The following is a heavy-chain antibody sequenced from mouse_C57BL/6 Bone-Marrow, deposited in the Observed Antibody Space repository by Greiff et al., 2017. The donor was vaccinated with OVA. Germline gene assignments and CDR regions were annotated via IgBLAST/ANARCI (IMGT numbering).Heavy chain of an antibody. CDR1: GYTFTNYW. CDR3: ARSGGLRRGYDAMDY. J-gene: IGHJ4*01. Sequence: VQLQQSGAELVRPGTSVKMSCKASGYTFTNYWIGWAKQRPGHGLEWIGDIYPGGGYTNYNEKFKGKATLTADKSSSTDYMQFSSLTSEDSAIYYCARSGGLRRGYDAMDYWGQGTSVTVSS. V-gene: IGHV1-63*01. CDR2: IYPGGGYT. D-gene: IGHD2-4*01.